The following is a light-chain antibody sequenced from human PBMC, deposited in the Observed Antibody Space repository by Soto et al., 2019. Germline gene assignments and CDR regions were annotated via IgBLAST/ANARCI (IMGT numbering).Light chain of an antibody. CDR3: QQRSNWHPPT. Sequence: ILLTQSPGTMSLSPGERVTLSCRASQTVTRSYLAWYQQKPGQAPRLLIYDASNSATGIPARFSGSGSGTDFTLTISSLEHEDFADYYCQQRSNWHPPTFGGGTKVDIK. CDR1: QTVTRSY. CDR2: DAS. J-gene: IGKJ4*01. V-gene: IGKV3D-20*02.